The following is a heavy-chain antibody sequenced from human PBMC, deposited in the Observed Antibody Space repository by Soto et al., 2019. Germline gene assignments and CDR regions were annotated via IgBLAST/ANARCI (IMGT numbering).Heavy chain of an antibody. Sequence: SETLSLTCTVSGGSISSSSYYWGWIRQPPGKGLEWIGSIYYSGSTYYNPSLKSRVTISVDTSKNQFSLKLSSVTAADTAVYYCARLLGYSGYDRPNYFDYWGQGTLVTVSS. V-gene: IGHV4-39*01. CDR2: IYYSGST. J-gene: IGHJ4*02. CDR3: ARLLGYSGYDRPNYFDY. CDR1: GGSISSSSYY. D-gene: IGHD5-12*01.